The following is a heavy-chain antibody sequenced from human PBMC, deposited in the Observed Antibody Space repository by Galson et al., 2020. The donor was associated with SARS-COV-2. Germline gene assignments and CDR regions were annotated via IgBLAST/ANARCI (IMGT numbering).Heavy chain of an antibody. Sequence: SETLSLTCTVSGGSISNSNSFWGWIRQPPGRGLEWIGSIYYSGNTFYNPSLKSRVTMSVDTSESQFSLRLNSVTAADTAVYYCARLKYYYDSSNLPDYWGQGALVSVSS. D-gene: IGHD3-22*01. CDR3: ARLKYYYDSSNLPDY. CDR2: IYYSGNT. CDR1: GGSISNSNSF. V-gene: IGHV4-39*01. J-gene: IGHJ4*02.